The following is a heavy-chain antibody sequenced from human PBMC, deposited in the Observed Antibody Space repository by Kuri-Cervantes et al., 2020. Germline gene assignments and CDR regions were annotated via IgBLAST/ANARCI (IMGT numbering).Heavy chain of an antibody. D-gene: IGHD3-10*01. CDR2: IYHRGST. CDR3: ARQYGSGSYYNMKNYYYMDV. J-gene: IGHJ6*03. V-gene: IGHV4-38-2*01. Sequence: SETLSLTCVVSGHSISTNYYWGWVRQSPGKGLEWIGSIYHRGSTYYNPSLKSRVTMSIDTSKNQFSLKLSSVTEADTAVYYCARQYGSGSYYNMKNYYYMDVWGKGTTVTVSS. CDR1: GHSISTNYY.